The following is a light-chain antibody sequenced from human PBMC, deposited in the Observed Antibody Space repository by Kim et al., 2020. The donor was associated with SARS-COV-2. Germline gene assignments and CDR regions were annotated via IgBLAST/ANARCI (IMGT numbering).Light chain of an antibody. V-gene: IGLV2-11*01. CDR2: AVA. J-gene: IGLJ1*01. CDR3: CSYAGNYPSKV. CDR1: SNDVGGYNY. Sequence: QSALTQPRSVSGSPGQSVTMSCTGTSNDVGGYNYVSWYQLRPGEAPKLIMYAVAKRPSGVPDRFSGSKSGNTASLTIFGLQAEDEADYYCCSYAGNYPSKVFGTGTKVTVL.